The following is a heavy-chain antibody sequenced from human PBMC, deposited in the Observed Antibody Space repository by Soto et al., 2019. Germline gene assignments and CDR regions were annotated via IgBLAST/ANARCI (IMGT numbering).Heavy chain of an antibody. J-gene: IGHJ4*02. CDR3: ARHGSEGSSWYFDY. V-gene: IGHV4-59*08. D-gene: IGHD6-13*01. CDR1: GGSISSYY. CDR2: IYYSGST. Sequence: PSETLSLTCTVSGGSISSYYWSWIRQPPWKGLEWIGYIYYSGSTNYNPSLKSRVTISVDTSKNQFSLKLSSVTATDTAVYYCARHGSEGSSWYFDYWGQGTLVTVSS.